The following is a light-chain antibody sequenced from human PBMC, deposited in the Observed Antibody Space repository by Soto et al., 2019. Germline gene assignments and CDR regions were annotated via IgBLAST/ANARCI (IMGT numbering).Light chain of an antibody. V-gene: IGKV3-20*01. CDR1: QSVSSSY. J-gene: IGKJ1*01. Sequence: EIVLTQSPGTLSLSPGERATLSCRASQSVSSSYLAWYQQKPGQAPRLLIYGASSRATGIPDRFSGSGSGTDFTLTISMLEPEDFAVYYCHQYGSSRTFGQGTKVEIK. CDR3: HQYGSSRT. CDR2: GAS.